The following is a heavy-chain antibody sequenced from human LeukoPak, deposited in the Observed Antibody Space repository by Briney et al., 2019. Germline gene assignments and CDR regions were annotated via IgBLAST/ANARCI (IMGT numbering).Heavy chain of an antibody. Sequence: GGSLRLSCAASGFTFSDYYMSWIRQAPGKGLEWVSAISGSGGSTYYADSVKGRFTISRGNSKNTLYLQMNSLRAEDTAVYYCAKASKSANYDFWSGPYYFDYWGQGTLVTVSS. CDR3: AKASKSANYDFWSGPYYFDY. CDR1: GFTFSDYY. V-gene: IGHV3-23*01. D-gene: IGHD3-3*01. J-gene: IGHJ4*02. CDR2: ISGSGGST.